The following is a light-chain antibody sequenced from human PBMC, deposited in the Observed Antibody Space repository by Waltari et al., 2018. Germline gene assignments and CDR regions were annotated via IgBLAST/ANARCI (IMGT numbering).Light chain of an antibody. V-gene: IGKV1-5*03. J-gene: IGKJ1*01. Sequence: DIQMTQSPSTLSASVGDRVTITCRASQSISSWLAWYQQKPGKAPTILIYKASSLESGVPSRISGRGSGTEFTLTISSLQPDDFATYYCQQYNRRWTFGQGTKVEIK. CDR1: QSISSW. CDR3: QQYNRRWT. CDR2: KAS.